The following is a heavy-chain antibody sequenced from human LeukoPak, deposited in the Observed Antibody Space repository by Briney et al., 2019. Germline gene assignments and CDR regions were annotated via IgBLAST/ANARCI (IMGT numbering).Heavy chain of an antibody. CDR1: GGSFSGYY. CDR3: ARASAI. CDR2: INHSGST. Sequence: SETLSLTCAVYGGSFSGYYWSWIRQPPGKGLEWIGEINHSGSTNYNPSLKSRVTISVDTSKNQFSLKLTSVTAADTAVYSCARASAIWGQGTMVTVSS. J-gene: IGHJ3*02. V-gene: IGHV4-34*01.